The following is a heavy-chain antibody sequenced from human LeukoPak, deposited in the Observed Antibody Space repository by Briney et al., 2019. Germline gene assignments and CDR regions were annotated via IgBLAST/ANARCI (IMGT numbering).Heavy chain of an antibody. CDR3: TTDLIGTVVKIDP. D-gene: IGHD4-23*01. J-gene: IGHJ5*02. CDR1: GFTFSNAW. V-gene: IGHV3-15*01. Sequence: GGSLRLSCAASGFTFSNAWMSWVRQAPGKGLGWVGRIKSKTDGGTTDYAAPVKGRFTISRDDSKNTLYLQMNSLKTEDTAVYYCTTDLIGTVVKIDPWGQGTLVTVSS. CDR2: IKSKTDGGTT.